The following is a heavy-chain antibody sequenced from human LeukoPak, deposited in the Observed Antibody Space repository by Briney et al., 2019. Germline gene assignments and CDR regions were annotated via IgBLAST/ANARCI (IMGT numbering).Heavy chain of an antibody. Sequence: PSETLSLTCTVSGGSISSYYWSWIRQPPGKGLEWIGYIYYSGSTNYNPSLKSRVTISVDTSKNQFSLKLSSVTAADTAVYYCGRDQDYGDYVFDYWGQGTLVTVSS. V-gene: IGHV4-59*01. CDR1: GGSISSYY. CDR3: GRDQDYGDYVFDY. J-gene: IGHJ4*02. D-gene: IGHD4-17*01. CDR2: IYYSGST.